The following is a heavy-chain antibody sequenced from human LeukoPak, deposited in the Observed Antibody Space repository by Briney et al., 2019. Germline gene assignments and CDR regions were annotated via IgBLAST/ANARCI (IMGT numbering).Heavy chain of an antibody. CDR2: IIPIFGTA. D-gene: IGHD3-3*01. J-gene: IGHJ4*02. CDR1: GGTFSSYA. V-gene: IGHV1-69*13. Sequence: SVKVSCKASGGTFSSYAISWVRQAPGQGLEWMGGIIPIFGTANYAQKFQGRVTITADESTSTAYMELSSLRSQDTAVYYCARDNQTLVYYDFWSGDYWGQGPLVTASS. CDR3: ARDNQTLVYYDFWSGDY.